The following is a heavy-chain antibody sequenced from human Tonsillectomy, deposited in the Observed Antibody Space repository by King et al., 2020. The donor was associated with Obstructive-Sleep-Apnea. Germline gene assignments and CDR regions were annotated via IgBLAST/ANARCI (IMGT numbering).Heavy chain of an antibody. D-gene: IGHD3-10*01. CDR2: LSGSGGST. CDR1: GFTFSSYA. Sequence: QLVQSGGGLVQPGGSLRLSCAASGFTFSSYAMSWVRQAPGKGLEWVSALSGSGGSTYYADSVKGRVTISRDNSKNTLYLQMNSLRAEETAVYYCAKDERFWDMVRGVIITTAFDYWGQGTLVTVSS. V-gene: IGHV3-23*04. CDR3: AKDERFWDMVRGVIITTAFDY. J-gene: IGHJ4*02.